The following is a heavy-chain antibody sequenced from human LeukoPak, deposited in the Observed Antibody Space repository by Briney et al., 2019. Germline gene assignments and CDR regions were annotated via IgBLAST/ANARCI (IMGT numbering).Heavy chain of an antibody. D-gene: IGHD3-22*01. CDR1: GFTFSSYS. Sequence: GGSLRLSCAASGFTFSSYSMNWVRQASGKGLEWVSSISSSSSYIYYADSVKGRFTISRDNAKNSLYLQMNSLRAEDTAVYYCARDLYYYDSSGGIDYWGQGTLVTVSS. CDR3: ARDLYYYDSSGGIDY. CDR2: ISSSSSYI. V-gene: IGHV3-21*01. J-gene: IGHJ4*02.